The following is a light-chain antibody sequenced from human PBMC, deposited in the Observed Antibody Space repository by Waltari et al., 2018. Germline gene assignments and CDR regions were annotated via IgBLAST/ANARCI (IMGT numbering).Light chain of an antibody. CDR3: QKYDFLPAT. V-gene: IGKV3-20*01. J-gene: IGKJ1*01. Sequence: EIVLTQSPGTLSLSPGERATLSCRASQGVGKYLAWYQQRPGQAPRLLRYHPSIRAPGIPDRFSGSGYGTDFSLTISRLEPEDFAVYYCQKYDFLPATFGQGTTVEIK. CDR1: QGVGKY. CDR2: HPS.